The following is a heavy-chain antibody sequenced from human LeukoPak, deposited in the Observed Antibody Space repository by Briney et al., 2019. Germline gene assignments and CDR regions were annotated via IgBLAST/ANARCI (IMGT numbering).Heavy chain of an antibody. CDR3: AREGGGNDFWSGYKEYFDY. J-gene: IGHJ4*02. Sequence: PSETLSLTCTVSGGSISSYYWNWIRQPPGKGLEWIGYIYYSGSTNYNPSLKSRVTISVDTSKNQFSLKLSSVTAADTAVYYCAREGGGNDFWSGYKEYFDYWGQGTLVTVSS. D-gene: IGHD3-3*01. CDR1: GGSISSYY. V-gene: IGHV4-59*01. CDR2: IYYSGST.